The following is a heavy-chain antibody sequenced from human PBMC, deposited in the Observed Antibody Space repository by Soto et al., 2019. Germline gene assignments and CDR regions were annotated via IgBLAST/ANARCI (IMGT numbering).Heavy chain of an antibody. V-gene: IGHV3-13*01. CDR2: IGTAGDT. CDR3: GTEGWAVITSPSYYYYYMDV. CDR1: GFTFSSYD. D-gene: IGHD4-4*01. Sequence: GGSLRLSCAASGFTFSSYDMHWVRQATGKGLEWVSAIGTAGDTYYPGSVKGRFTISRENAKNSLYLQMNSLRAGDTAVYYCGTEGWAVITSPSYYYYYMDVWGKGTTVTVSS. J-gene: IGHJ6*03.